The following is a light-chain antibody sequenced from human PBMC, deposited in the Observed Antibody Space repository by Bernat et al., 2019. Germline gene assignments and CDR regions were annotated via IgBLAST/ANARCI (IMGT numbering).Light chain of an antibody. V-gene: IGKV1-33*01. CDR1: QDISNY. CDR3: QHYDDVPLT. CDR2: DAS. Sequence: DIQMTQSPSSLSASVGDRVTITCQASQDISNYLNWYQQRPGRAPKLLIYDASFLQPGFPSRFSGSGSGTTFTLTINSLQPEAFATYYCQHYDDVPLTFGCGTKVGIK. J-gene: IGKJ4*01.